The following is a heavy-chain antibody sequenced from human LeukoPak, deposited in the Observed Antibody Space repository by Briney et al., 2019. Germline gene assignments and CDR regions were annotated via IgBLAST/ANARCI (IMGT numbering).Heavy chain of an antibody. Sequence: SVKLSCKASGGTFSSYAISWVRHAPGQGLEWMGRIIPIFGTANYAQKSQGRVTITADKSTSTAYMELSSLRSEDTAVYYCALYSGSYYEHDAFDIWGQGTMVTVSS. D-gene: IGHD1-26*01. J-gene: IGHJ3*02. CDR2: IIPIFGTA. CDR3: ALYSGSYYEHDAFDI. CDR1: GGTFSSYA. V-gene: IGHV1-69*06.